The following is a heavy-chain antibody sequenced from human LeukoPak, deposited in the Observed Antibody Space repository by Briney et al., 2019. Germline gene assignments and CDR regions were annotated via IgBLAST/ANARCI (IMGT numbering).Heavy chain of an antibody. Sequence: GGSLRLSCAASGFTFSTYSMNWVRQAPGKGLEWISYIDSSGGTIQYADSVKGRFTISRDNAKNSLYLQMNSLRAEDTAVYYCAKIAETSGIYGQGYDYWGQGTLVTVSS. V-gene: IGHV3-48*01. D-gene: IGHD1-26*01. CDR2: IDSSGGTI. J-gene: IGHJ4*02. CDR1: GFTFSTYS. CDR3: AKIAETSGIYGQGYDY.